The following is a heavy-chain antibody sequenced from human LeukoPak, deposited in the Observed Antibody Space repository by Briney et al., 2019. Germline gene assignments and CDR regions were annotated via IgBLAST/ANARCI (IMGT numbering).Heavy chain of an antibody. D-gene: IGHD3-10*01. J-gene: IGHJ4*02. Sequence: GGSLRLSCAASGFTFTKYWMTWVRQAPGKGLEWVGNIKQDGSDKNYMDSVKGRFTISRDNTKNSVYLQMSSLRAEDTAVYYCAREKFGFPYYFDYWGQGTLVTVSS. CDR1: GFTFTKYW. CDR2: IKQDGSDK. CDR3: AREKFGFPYYFDY. V-gene: IGHV3-7*03.